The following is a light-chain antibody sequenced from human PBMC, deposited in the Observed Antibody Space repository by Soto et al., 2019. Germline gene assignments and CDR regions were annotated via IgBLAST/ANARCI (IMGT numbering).Light chain of an antibody. CDR1: QSVSRN. V-gene: IGKV3-15*01. J-gene: IGKJ4*01. CDR3: QQYNNWPPLT. Sequence: EIVMTQSPATLSVSPGERATLSCRASQSVSRNLAWYQQKPGQAPRLLSYGASTRATGIPARFSGSGSGTEFPLTVSSLQSEDFAVYYWQQYNNWPPLTFGGETKVEIK. CDR2: GAS.